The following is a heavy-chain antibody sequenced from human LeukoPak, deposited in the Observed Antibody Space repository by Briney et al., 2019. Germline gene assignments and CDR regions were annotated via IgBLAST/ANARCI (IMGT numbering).Heavy chain of an antibody. D-gene: IGHD2-2*01. Sequence: NPSETLSLTCAVYGGSFSGYYWSWIRQPPGKGLEWIGEINHSGSTNYNPSLKSRVTISVDTSKNQFSLKLSSVTAADTAVYYCAGTLADIVVVPAARPFDYWGQGTLVTVSS. V-gene: IGHV4-34*01. CDR2: INHSGST. J-gene: IGHJ4*02. CDR3: AGTLADIVVVPAARPFDY. CDR1: GGSFSGYY.